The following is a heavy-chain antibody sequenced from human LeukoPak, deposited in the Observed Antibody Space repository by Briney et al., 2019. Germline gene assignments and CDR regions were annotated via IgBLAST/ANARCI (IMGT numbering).Heavy chain of an antibody. CDR3: ARAPSVAGNY. J-gene: IGHJ4*02. D-gene: IGHD6-19*01. CDR2: INSRSSYI. V-gene: IGHV3-21*01. Sequence: GGSLRPSCAASGFTFTTYSMNWVRQAPGKGLEWVSCINSRSSYIYYADSVKDRFTISRDNAKNSLYLQMNSLRAEDTAVYYCARAPSVAGNYWGQGTLVTVSS. CDR1: GFTFTTYS.